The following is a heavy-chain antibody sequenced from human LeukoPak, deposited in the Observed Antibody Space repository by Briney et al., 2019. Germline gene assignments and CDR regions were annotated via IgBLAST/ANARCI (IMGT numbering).Heavy chain of an antibody. CDR2: IHSGGST. Sequence: GGSLRLSCAASGFIVSNNYMNWVRQAPGKGLEWVSVIHSGGSTYYADSVKGRFTISRDNSKNTVNLQMNDLRAEDTAVYYCARSWDARLNFDYWGQGTLVTASS. J-gene: IGHJ4*02. CDR3: ARSWDARLNFDY. D-gene: IGHD1-26*01. V-gene: IGHV3-66*02. CDR1: GFIVSNNY.